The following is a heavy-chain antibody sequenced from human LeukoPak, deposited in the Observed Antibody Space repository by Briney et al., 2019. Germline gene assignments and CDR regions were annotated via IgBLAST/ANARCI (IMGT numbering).Heavy chain of an antibody. J-gene: IGHJ4*02. D-gene: IGHD2-2*01. V-gene: IGHV5-51*01. CDR3: ARHGVRDCSSITCPLFDY. CDR1: GYSFTNYW. CDR2: IYPGDSDI. Sequence: RGESLKISCKGSGYSFTNYWIAWVRQMPGKGLKWMGIIYPGDSDIRYSPSFQGQVTISADKSISSAYLQWSSLKASDSAMYYCARHGVRDCSSITCPLFDYWGQGTLVTVSS.